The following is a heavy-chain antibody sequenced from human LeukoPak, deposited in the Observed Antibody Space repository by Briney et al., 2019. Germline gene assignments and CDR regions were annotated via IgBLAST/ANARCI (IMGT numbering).Heavy chain of an antibody. CDR2: INHSGST. J-gene: IGHJ6*02. CDR1: GGSFSGYY. V-gene: IGHV4-34*01. D-gene: IGHD4-17*01. CDR3: ARGIKSRLRGYYYGMDV. Sequence: SETLSLTCAVYGGSFSGYYWSWIRQPPGKGLGWIGEINHSGSTNYNPSLKSRVTISVDTSKNQFSLKLSSVTAADTAVYYCARGIKSRLRGYYYGMDVWGQGTTVTVSS.